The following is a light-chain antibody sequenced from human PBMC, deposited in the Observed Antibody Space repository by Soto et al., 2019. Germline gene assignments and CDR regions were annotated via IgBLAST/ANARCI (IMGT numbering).Light chain of an antibody. J-gene: IGKJ4*01. CDR3: QQLHVYPST. Sequence: IQLTQSPSSLSASVGDRVTITCRASQDINSYLAWYQQKPGKAPNLVIYAGTSLQSGVPSRFSGSGSGTEFTLTISSLQPEDFATYYCQQLHVYPSTFGGGTKVEIK. CDR1: QDINSY. V-gene: IGKV1-9*01. CDR2: AGT.